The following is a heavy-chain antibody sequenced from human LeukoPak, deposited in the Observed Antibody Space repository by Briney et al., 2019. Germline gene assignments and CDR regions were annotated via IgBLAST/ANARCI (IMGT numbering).Heavy chain of an antibody. CDR2: IKQDGSEK. CDR1: GFTFSSYW. Sequence: GGSLRLSCAASGFTFSSYWMSWVRQAPGKGLEWVANIKQDGSEKYYVDSVKGRFTISRDNAKNSLYLQTNSLRAEDTAVYYCARVRKDGWFDPWGQGTLVTVSS. V-gene: IGHV3-7*01. J-gene: IGHJ5*02. CDR3: ARVRKDGWFDP.